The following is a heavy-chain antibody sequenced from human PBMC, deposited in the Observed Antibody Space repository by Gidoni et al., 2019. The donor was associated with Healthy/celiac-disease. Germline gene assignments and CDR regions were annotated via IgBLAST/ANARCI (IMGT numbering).Heavy chain of an antibody. J-gene: IGHJ4*02. Sequence: EVQLVESGGGLIQPGGSLRLSCAASAFTVSSNYMSWVRQAQGKGLEWVSVIYSGGSTYYADYVKGRFTISRDNSKNTLYLKMNSLRAENTAVYYCARVPSYGSYYFDYWGQGTLVTVSS. CDR1: AFTVSSNY. CDR2: IYSGGST. V-gene: IGHV3-53*01. CDR3: ARVPSYGSYYFDY. D-gene: IGHD5-18*01.